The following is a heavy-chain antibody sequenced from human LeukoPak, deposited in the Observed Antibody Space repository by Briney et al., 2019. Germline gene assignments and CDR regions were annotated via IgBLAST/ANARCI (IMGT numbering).Heavy chain of an antibody. J-gene: IGHJ6*02. Sequence: GGSLRLSCAASGFTFSSYATSWVCQAPGEGLGWVSAISGSGGSTYYADSVKGRFTISRDNSKNTLYLQMNSLRAEDTAVYYCAKDRSGGGDYYFGMDVWGPGTTVTVSS. CDR1: GFTFSSYA. V-gene: IGHV3-23*01. D-gene: IGHD6-19*01. CDR3: AKDRSGGGDYYFGMDV. CDR2: ISGSGGST.